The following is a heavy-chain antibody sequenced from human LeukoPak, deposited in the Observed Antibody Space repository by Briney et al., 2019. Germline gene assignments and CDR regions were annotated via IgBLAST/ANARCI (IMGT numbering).Heavy chain of an antibody. Sequence: SVKVSCKASGGTSSSYAISWVRQAPGQGLEWMGGIIPIFGTANYAQKFQGRVMITADESTSTAYMELSSLRSEDTAVYYCARPYCSGGSCYRYYYYGMDVWGQGTTVTVSS. V-gene: IGHV1-69*13. J-gene: IGHJ6*02. D-gene: IGHD2-15*01. CDR1: GGTSSSYA. CDR3: ARPYCSGGSCYRYYYYGMDV. CDR2: IIPIFGTA.